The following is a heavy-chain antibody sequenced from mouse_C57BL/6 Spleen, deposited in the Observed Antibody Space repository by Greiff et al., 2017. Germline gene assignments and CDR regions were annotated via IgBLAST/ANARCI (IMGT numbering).Heavy chain of an antibody. J-gene: IGHJ3*01. D-gene: IGHD2-10*01. V-gene: IGHV14-2*01. CDR2: IDPEDGET. CDR3: ARGKAYSALAY. CDR1: GFNIKDYY. Sequence: VQLQQSGAELVKPGASVKLSCTASGFNIKDYYMHWVKQRTEQGLEWIGRIDPEDGETKYAPKFQGKATITADTSSNTAYLQISSLTSEDTAVYYCARGKAYSALAYWGQGTLVTVSA.